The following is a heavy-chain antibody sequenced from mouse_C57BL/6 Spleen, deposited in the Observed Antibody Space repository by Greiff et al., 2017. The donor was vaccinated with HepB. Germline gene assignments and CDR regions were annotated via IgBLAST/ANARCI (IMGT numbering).Heavy chain of an antibody. CDR2: ISYDGSN. V-gene: IGHV3-6*01. CDR3: ASGEVITNYAMDY. D-gene: IGHD2-4*01. J-gene: IGHJ4*01. Sequence: EVQLQQSGPGLVKPSQSLSLTCSVTGYSITSGYYWNWIRQFPGNKLEWMGYISYDGSNNYNPSLKNRISITRDTSKNQFFLKLNSVTTEDTATYYCASGEVITNYAMDYWGQGTSVTVSS. CDR1: GYSITSGYY.